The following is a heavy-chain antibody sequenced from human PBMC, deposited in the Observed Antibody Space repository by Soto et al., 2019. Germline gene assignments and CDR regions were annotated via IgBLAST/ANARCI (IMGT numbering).Heavy chain of an antibody. CDR2: IYSGGST. V-gene: IGHV3-66*01. CDR3: TGDESEYFPL. CDR1: GFTVSRNY. Sequence: EVQLVESGGGLVQPGGSLRLSCVVSGFTVSRNYMSWVRQAPGKGLEWVSVIYSGGSTYYADSVKGRFTVSRDNSKNTLYLQIDSLRAEDPAVYYCTGDESEYFPLLGQGTLVIVSS. J-gene: IGHJ1*01.